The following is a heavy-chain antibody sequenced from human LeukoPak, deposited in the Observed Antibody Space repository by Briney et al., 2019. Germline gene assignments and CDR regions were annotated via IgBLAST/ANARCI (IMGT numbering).Heavy chain of an antibody. V-gene: IGHV3-23*01. CDR2: ISDRGSHT. Sequence: GGSLRLSCAGSGFSFSSYSMSWVRQAPGRGLEWVSVISDRGSHTYYADSVKGRFTISRDNSKNTLYLQMNGLRAEDTAVYYCAKDPKRFDYWGQGTLVTVSS. J-gene: IGHJ4*02. CDR3: AKDPKRFDY. CDR1: GFSFSSYS.